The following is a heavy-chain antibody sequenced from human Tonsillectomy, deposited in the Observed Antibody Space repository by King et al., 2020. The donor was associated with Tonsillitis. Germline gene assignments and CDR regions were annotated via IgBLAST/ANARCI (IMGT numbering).Heavy chain of an antibody. V-gene: IGHV4-38-2*02. CDR1: AYSISSGYY. CDR2: IYESGST. D-gene: IGHD6-13*01. J-gene: IGHJ4*02. CDR3: AAAADITYYFDY. Sequence: VQLQESGPGLVKPSETLSLTCTVSAYSISSGYYWGWIRQPPGKGLEWIGSIYESGSTYYNPSLKSRVTISIDTSKNQFSLRLRSVTAADTAVYYCAAAADITYYFDYWGQGTLVTVSS.